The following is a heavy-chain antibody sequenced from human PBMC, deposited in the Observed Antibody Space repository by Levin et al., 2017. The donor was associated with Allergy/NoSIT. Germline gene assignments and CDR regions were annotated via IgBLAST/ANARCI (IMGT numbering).Heavy chain of an antibody. J-gene: IGHJ4*02. CDR3: ARDCLISGEGAFGY. CDR2: ISFDGSNK. D-gene: IGHD2-15*01. CDR1: GFTFSSYA. V-gene: IGHV3-30-3*01. Sequence: GESLKISCAASGFTFSSYAMHWVRQAPGKGLEWVAVISFDGSNKYYADSVKGRFTISRDNSKNTLYLQMNSLRAEDTAVYYCARDCLISGEGAFGYWGQGTLVTVSS.